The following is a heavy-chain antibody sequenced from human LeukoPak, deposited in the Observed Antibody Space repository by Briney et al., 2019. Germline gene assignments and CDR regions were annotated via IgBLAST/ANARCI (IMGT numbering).Heavy chain of an antibody. V-gene: IGHV4-4*09. D-gene: IGHD6-13*01. CDR2: IHANGNT. Sequence: KPSETLPLTCTVSSASVSSNYWSWIRHSPGMGLEWIAYIHANGNTNYNPSLKSRVTISLGTSKNQFSLKLSSVTAADTAIYYCARLAAAAASITYHYFDVWGRGTLVTVSS. CDR1: SASVSSNY. CDR3: ARLAAAAASITYHYFDV. J-gene: IGHJ2*01.